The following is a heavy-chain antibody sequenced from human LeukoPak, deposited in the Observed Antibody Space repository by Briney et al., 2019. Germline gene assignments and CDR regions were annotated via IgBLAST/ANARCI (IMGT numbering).Heavy chain of an antibody. D-gene: IGHD6-19*01. CDR2: IYYSGST. J-gene: IGHJ4*02. Sequence: SETLSLTCTVSGGSISSYYWSWIRQPPGKGWVWIGYIYYSGSTNYNPSLKSRVTISVDTSKNQFSLKLSSVTAADTAVYYCARISSGWYAERWGQGTLVTVSS. CDR1: GGSISSYY. CDR3: ARISSGWYAER. V-gene: IGHV4-59*01.